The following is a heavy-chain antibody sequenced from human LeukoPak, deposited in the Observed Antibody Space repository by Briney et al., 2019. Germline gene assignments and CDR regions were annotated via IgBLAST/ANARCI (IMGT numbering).Heavy chain of an antibody. V-gene: IGHV4-30-4*07. CDR1: GGSISRSGYS. CDR3: ARVGYSSSWYYRGSY. Sequence: NPSETLSLTCAVSGGSISRSGYSWSWIRQPPGKGLDWIAYIYYTGSTYYNPSLKSRVTISLDTSKNQFSLKLSSVTAADTAVYYCARVGYSSSWYYRGSYWGQGTLVTVSS. J-gene: IGHJ4*02. CDR2: IYYTGST. D-gene: IGHD6-13*01.